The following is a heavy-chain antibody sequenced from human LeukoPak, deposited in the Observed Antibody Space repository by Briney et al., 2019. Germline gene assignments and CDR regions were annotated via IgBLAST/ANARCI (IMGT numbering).Heavy chain of an antibody. V-gene: IGHV3-48*01. Sequence: GGSLRLSCAASGFTFSTYNMLWVRQTPGKGLEWLFYINGGGSAVHYADSVRDRFTSSRDNAKNSLYLQMNSLRVEDTGIYYCARVGSRGDWFDYWGQGTRVTVSS. CDR1: GFTFSTYN. D-gene: IGHD1-26*01. CDR3: ARVGSRGDWFDY. J-gene: IGHJ5*01. CDR2: INGGGSAV.